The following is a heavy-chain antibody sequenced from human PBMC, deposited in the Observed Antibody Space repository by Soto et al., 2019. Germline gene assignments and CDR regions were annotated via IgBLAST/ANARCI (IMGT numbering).Heavy chain of an antibody. D-gene: IGHD3-22*01. Sequence: ASVKVSCKASGYTFTSYGISWVRQAPGQGLERMGWISAYNGNTNYAQKLQGRVTMTADTSTSTAYMELRSLRSDDTAVYYCASADYYDSSGYIKGDAFDIWGQGTMVTVSS. CDR1: GYTFTSYG. CDR2: ISAYNGNT. CDR3: ASADYYDSSGYIKGDAFDI. J-gene: IGHJ3*02. V-gene: IGHV1-18*01.